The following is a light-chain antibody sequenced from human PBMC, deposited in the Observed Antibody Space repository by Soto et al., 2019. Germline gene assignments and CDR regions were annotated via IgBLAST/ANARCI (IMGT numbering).Light chain of an antibody. Sequence: DIQMTQSPSSLSASVGDRVTITCHASQDISNYINWYQQKPGKAPQLLIYAASNLETVVPSRFSGSGSGTDFTLTISSLQPGDLGTYFCQQYDDLPLTFGGGTKVELK. J-gene: IGKJ4*01. CDR2: AAS. V-gene: IGKV1-33*01. CDR1: QDISNY. CDR3: QQYDDLPLT.